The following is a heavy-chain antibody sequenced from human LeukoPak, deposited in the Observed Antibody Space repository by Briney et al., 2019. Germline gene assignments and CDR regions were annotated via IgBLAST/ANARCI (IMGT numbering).Heavy chain of an antibody. D-gene: IGHD3-3*01. Sequence: GGSLRLSCAASGFTFSNYNMNWVRQAPGKGLEWVSYISSSSRTIHYAESVKGRFTISRDNARNSLYLQMNSLRAEDTAVYYCARDFLEDDYWGQGTLVTVSS. CDR1: GFTFSNYN. J-gene: IGHJ4*02. CDR2: ISSSSRTI. CDR3: ARDFLEDDY. V-gene: IGHV3-48*01.